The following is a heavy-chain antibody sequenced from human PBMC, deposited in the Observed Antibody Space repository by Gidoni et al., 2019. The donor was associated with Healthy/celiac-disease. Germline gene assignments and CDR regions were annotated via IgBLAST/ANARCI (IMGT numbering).Heavy chain of an antibody. D-gene: IGHD2-2*01. Sequence: QVQLVESGGGVVQPGRSLRLSCAASGLPFSSYAMHWVRQAPGKGLEWLAVISYDGSNKYYADSVKGRFTISRDNSKNTLYRQMNSLRAEDTAVYYCARVMIARSTSCYVGVCQPYGMDVWGQGTTVTVSS. CDR1: GLPFSSYA. CDR3: ARVMIARSTSCYVGVCQPYGMDV. CDR2: ISYDGSNK. J-gene: IGHJ6*02. V-gene: IGHV3-30*14.